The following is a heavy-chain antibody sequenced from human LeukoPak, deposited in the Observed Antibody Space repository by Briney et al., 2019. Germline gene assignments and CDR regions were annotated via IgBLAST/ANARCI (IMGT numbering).Heavy chain of an antibody. CDR3: ARDRYYDSSGYWPL. J-gene: IGHJ4*02. CDR1: GYTFTSYY. V-gene: IGHV1-46*01. D-gene: IGHD3-22*01. Sequence: ASVKVSCKASGYTFTSYYMHWVRQAPGQGLEWMGIINPSGGSTNYAQKFQGRVTITADESTSTAYMELSSLRSEDTAVYYCARDRYYDSSGYWPLWGQGTLVTVSS. CDR2: INPSGGST.